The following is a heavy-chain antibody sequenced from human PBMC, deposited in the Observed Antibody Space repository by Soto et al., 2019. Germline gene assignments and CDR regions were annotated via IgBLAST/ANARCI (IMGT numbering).Heavy chain of an antibody. D-gene: IGHD4-4*01. CDR3: TRDLDYNGNLEAFNI. CDR2: IYPGDSDT. Sequence: GESLKISCKGSGYSFTSYWIGWVRQMPGKGLEWMGIIYPGDSDTRYSPSFQGQVTISVDKSVSTAYLQWSSLKASDTAMYFCTRDLDYNGNLEAFNIWGQGTMVTVSS. CDR1: GYSFTSYW. J-gene: IGHJ3*02. V-gene: IGHV5-51*01.